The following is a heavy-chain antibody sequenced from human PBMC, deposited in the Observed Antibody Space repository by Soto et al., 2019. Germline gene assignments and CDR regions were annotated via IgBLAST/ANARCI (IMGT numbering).Heavy chain of an antibody. V-gene: IGHV4-34*01. J-gene: IGHJ4*02. CDR1: GGSFSGYY. CDR2: INHSGRT. D-gene: IGHD3-10*01. Sequence: QVQLQQWGAGLLKPSETLSLTCAVYGGSFSGYYWSWIRQPPGKGLEWIGEINHSGRTNYNPSIKSRVTISVDTSKHQFSLKLRSVTAAETAVYYCARGRTITMVRGRGFFDYWGQVTLVTVSS. CDR3: ARGRTITMVRGRGFFDY.